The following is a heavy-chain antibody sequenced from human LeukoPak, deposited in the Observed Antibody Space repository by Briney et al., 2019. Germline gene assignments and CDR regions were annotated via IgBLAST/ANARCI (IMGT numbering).Heavy chain of an antibody. J-gene: IGHJ4*02. V-gene: IGHV3-11*06. CDR1: GFIFTDYY. Sequence: PGGSLRLSCAASGFIFTDYYMSWVRQAPGKGLEWVPFIDSGSTATKYADSVKGRFSISRDNAKNTLYLHMNSLRAEDTAVYYCARGRLSSGWYDDWGQGTLVTVSS. D-gene: IGHD6-19*01. CDR2: IDSGSTAT. CDR3: ARGRLSSGWYDD.